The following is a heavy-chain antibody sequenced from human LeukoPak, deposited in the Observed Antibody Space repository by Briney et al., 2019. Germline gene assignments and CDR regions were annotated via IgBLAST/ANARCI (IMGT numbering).Heavy chain of an antibody. Sequence: PGGSLRLSCAASGFTFSSYAMSWVRQAPGKGLEWVSAISGSGGSTYYADSVKGRFTISRDNSKNTLYLQLNSLRSEDTAVYSCARDTSIVDPAGYMDVWGKGTTVTVSS. CDR1: GFTFSSYA. CDR2: ISGSGGST. V-gene: IGHV3-23*01. D-gene: IGHD6-6*01. CDR3: ARDTSIVDPAGYMDV. J-gene: IGHJ6*03.